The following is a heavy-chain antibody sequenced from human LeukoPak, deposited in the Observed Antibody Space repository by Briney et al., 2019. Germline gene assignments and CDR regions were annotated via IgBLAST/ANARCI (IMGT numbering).Heavy chain of an antibody. CDR2: IYYSGST. J-gene: IGHJ5*02. V-gene: IGHV4-28*01. CDR3: ARTPYDYGDYGWFDP. CDR1: GYSISSSNW. Sequence: SETLSLTCAVSGYSISSSNWWGWIRQPPGKGLEWIGYIYYSGSTYYNPSLKSGVTMSVDTSKNQFSLKLSSVTAVDTAVYYCARTPYDYGDYGWFDPWGQGTLVTVSS. D-gene: IGHD4-17*01.